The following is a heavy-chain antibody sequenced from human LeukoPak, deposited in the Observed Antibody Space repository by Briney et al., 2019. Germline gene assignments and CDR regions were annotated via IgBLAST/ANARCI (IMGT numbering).Heavy chain of an antibody. CDR2: INHSGST. Sequence: SETLSLTCAVYGGSFSGYYWSWIRQPPGKGLEWIGEINHSGSTNYNPSLKSRVTISVDTSKNQFSLKLSSVTAADTAVYYCARRRGYSYGIWPFDYWGQGTLVTVSS. J-gene: IGHJ4*02. CDR1: GGSFSGYY. V-gene: IGHV4-34*01. D-gene: IGHD5-18*01. CDR3: ARRRGYSYGIWPFDY.